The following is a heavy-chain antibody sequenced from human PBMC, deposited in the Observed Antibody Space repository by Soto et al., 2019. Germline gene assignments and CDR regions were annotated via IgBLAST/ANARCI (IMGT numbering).Heavy chain of an antibody. V-gene: IGHV3-33*01. CDR2: IWFDGSNK. J-gene: IGHJ4*02. CDR3: GRAAGWYYFDH. D-gene: IGHD6-19*01. CDR1: GFTFNTYA. Sequence: HPGGSLRLSCAASGFTFNTYAMHWVRQAPDKGLEWMALIWFDGSNKDYADSVKGRFTISRDNSKNTLYLQMNSLSAEDTAVYYCGRAAGWYYFDHWGQGTLVTVSS.